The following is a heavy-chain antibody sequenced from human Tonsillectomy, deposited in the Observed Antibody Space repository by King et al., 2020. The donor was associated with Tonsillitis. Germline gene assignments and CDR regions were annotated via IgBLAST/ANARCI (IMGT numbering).Heavy chain of an antibody. CDR2: ISWNGGSI. CDR1: GFTFDDYA. Sequence: VQLVESGGGLVQPGRSLRLSCAASGFTFDDYAMHWVRQAPGKGLEWVSGISWNGGSIGFADSVNGRFTISRDNAKNSLFLQMNSLRAEDTALYYCAKQEGATYYYDSSGYYSLDYWGQGTLVTVSS. J-gene: IGHJ4*02. V-gene: IGHV3-9*01. CDR3: AKQEGATYYYDSSGYYSLDY. D-gene: IGHD3-22*01.